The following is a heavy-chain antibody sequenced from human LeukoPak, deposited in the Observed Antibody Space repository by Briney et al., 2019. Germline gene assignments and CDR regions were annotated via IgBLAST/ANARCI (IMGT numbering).Heavy chain of an antibody. CDR1: GGTFSSYA. V-gene: IGHV1-69*13. CDR3: ASAIAARPNYYGMDV. CDR2: IIPIFGTA. J-gene: IGHJ6*02. D-gene: IGHD6-6*01. Sequence: WASVKVSCKASGGTFSSYAISWVRQAPGQGLEWMGGIIPIFGTANYAQKFQGRVTITADESTSTAYMELSSLRSEDTAVYYCASAIAARPNYYGMDVWGQGTTVTVSS.